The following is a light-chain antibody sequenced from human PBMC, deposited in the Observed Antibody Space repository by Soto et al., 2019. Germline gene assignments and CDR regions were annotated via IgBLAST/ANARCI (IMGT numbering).Light chain of an antibody. J-gene: IGLJ3*02. CDR3: ETWDSNKWV. V-gene: IGLV4-60*02. Sequence: QSVLTQSSSASASLGSSVKLTCTLSSGHSSYTIAWHQQLPGKAPRYLMNLEGSGSYNKGSGVPDRFSGSSSGADRYRTISNLQFEDEADYYCETWDSNKWVFGGGTKLTVL. CDR2: LEGSGSY. CDR1: SGHSSYT.